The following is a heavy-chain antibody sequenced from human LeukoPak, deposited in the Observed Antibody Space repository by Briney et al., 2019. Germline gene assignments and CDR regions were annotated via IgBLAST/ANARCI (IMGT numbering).Heavy chain of an antibody. D-gene: IGHD4-17*01. V-gene: IGHV4-39*07. Sequence: PSETLSLTCTVSGGPISSSSYYWGWIRQPPGKRLEWIGSSYYSGSIYYNPSLKRRCTISVDTANSQFSLRLSSVTAAATAVYYCARGTITTVTDSWGPGTLVTVYS. CDR2: SYYSGSI. J-gene: IGHJ4*02. CDR3: ARGTITTVTDS. CDR1: GGPISSSSYY.